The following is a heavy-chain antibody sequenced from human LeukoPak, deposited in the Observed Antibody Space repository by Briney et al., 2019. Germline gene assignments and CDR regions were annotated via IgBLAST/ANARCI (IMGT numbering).Heavy chain of an antibody. CDR2: INPSGGSR. Sequence: ASVKVSCKASGYTFTSYYMHWVRQAPGQGLEWAGVINPSGGSRNYAQKFQDRVTMTRDTSTSTVYMEVSSLRSEDTAVYYCARDNSPYCSRTSCYDYYYGMDVWGQGTTVTVSS. CDR3: ARDNSPYCSRTSCYDYYYGMDV. V-gene: IGHV1-46*01. J-gene: IGHJ6*02. CDR1: GYTFTSYY. D-gene: IGHD2-2*01.